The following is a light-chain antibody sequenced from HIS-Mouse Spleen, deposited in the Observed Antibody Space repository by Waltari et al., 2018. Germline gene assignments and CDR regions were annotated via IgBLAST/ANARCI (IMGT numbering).Light chain of an antibody. V-gene: IGLV2-14*01. J-gene: IGLJ1*01. CDR1: SRHVGGYTY. CDR2: EVS. CDR3: SSYTSSSTYV. Sequence: QSALTQPASVSASPGQSITISCTGTSRHVGGYTYVPWYQQHPGKPPKLMIYEVSNRPSGVSNRFSGSKSGNTASLTISGLQAEDEADYYCSSYTSSSTYVFGTGTKVTVL.